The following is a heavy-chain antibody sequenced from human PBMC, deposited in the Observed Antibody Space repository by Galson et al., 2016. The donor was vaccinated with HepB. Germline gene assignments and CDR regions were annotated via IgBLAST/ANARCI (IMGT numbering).Heavy chain of an antibody. CDR3: ATHDCTSTSCAHDY. Sequence: SLRLSCAASGFTFSSFWMSWVRQAPGKGLEWVANIKQDGSEKHYVASVKGRFNISRDNADSSLSLQMNSLRGEDTAVYYCATHDCTSTSCAHDYWGHGTLVTVSS. D-gene: IGHD2-2*01. V-gene: IGHV3-7*01. CDR2: IKQDGSEK. J-gene: IGHJ4*01. CDR1: GFTFSSFW.